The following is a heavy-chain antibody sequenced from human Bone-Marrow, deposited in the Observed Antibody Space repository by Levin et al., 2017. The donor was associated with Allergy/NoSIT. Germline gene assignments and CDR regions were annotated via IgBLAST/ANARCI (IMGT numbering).Heavy chain of an antibody. D-gene: IGHD6-19*01. V-gene: IGHV3-48*04. Sequence: QPGESLKISCAASGFTFSSYSMNWVRQAPGKGLEWVSYISSSSSTIYYADSVKGRFTISRDNAKNSLYLQMNSLRAEDTAVYYCARVRAVAGLEYFQHWGQGTLVTVSS. CDR2: ISSSSSTI. CDR3: ARVRAVAGLEYFQH. J-gene: IGHJ1*01. CDR1: GFTFSSYS.